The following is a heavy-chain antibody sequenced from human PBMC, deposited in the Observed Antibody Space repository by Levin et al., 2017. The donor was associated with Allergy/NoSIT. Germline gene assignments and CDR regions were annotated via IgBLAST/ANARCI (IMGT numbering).Heavy chain of an antibody. V-gene: IGHV3-30*18. CDR3: AKDHLWFGELLPSSFDY. CDR1: GFTFSSYG. CDR2: ISYDGSNK. D-gene: IGHD3-10*01. Sequence: GGSLRLSCAASGFTFSSYGMHWVRQAPGKGLEWVAVISYDGSNKYYADSVKGRFTISRDNSKNTLYLQMNSLRAEDTAVYYCAKDHLWFGELLPSSFDYWGQGTLVTVSS. J-gene: IGHJ4*02.